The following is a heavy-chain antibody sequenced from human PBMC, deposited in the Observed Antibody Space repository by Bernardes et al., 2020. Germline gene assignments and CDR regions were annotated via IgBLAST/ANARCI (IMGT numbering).Heavy chain of an antibody. Sequence: SETLSLTCTVSGGSISTRTYYWAWIRQPPGKGLEWIGTIYHSGSTYYNPSLNSRVTISVDTSKNQFSLNLRSVSASDTAVYHCTRRTSMVQGYYFDYWGQGALVTVSS. CDR1: GGSISTRTYY. CDR2: IYHSGST. V-gene: IGHV4-39*01. J-gene: IGHJ4*02. CDR3: TRRTSMVQGYYFDY. D-gene: IGHD3-10*01.